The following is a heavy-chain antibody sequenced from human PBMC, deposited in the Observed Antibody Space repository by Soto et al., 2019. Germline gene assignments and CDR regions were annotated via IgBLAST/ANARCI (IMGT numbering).Heavy chain of an antibody. CDR1: GDSMSSYY. CDR3: ARSPILFSDYDSWYFDL. Sequence: QVQLQESGPGLVKPSETLSLTCAVSGDSMSSYYWSWIRQPPGKGLEWIGYIYYTESTNYNPSLKSRFTISLDTSNTQFSLRLTSMTAADTAVYYCARSPILFSDYDSWYFDLWGRGTLVTVSS. CDR2: IYYTEST. V-gene: IGHV4-59*01. J-gene: IGHJ2*01. D-gene: IGHD5-12*01.